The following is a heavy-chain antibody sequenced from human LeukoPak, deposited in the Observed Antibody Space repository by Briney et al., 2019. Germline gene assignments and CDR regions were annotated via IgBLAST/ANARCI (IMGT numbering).Heavy chain of an antibody. CDR2: ISESGGST. CDR1: GFTFSSYA. J-gene: IGHJ4*02. Sequence: GGSLRLSCAASGFTFSSYAMNWVRQAPGKGLEWVSGISESGGSTYFADSVKGRFTISRDNSKNTLCLQMNSLRAEDRALYYCAKAVSTNTGFFDYWGQGTLVSVPS. V-gene: IGHV3-23*01. CDR3: AKAVSTNTGFFDY. D-gene: IGHD2-8*01.